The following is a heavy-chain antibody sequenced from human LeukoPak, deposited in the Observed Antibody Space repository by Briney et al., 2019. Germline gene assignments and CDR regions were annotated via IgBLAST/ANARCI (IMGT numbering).Heavy chain of an antibody. CDR1: GGSFSGYY. D-gene: IGHD4-17*01. CDR2: INHSGST. V-gene: IGHV4-34*01. Sequence: SSETLSLTCAVYGGSFSGYYWSWIRQPPGKGLEWIGEINHSGSTNYNPSLKSRVTISVDTSKNQFSLKLSSVTAADTAVYYCASQVYGDYEADWFDPWGQGTLVTVSS. CDR3: ASQVYGDYEADWFDP. J-gene: IGHJ5*02.